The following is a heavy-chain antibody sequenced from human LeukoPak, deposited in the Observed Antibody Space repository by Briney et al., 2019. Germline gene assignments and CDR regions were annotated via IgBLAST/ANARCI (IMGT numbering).Heavy chain of an antibody. CDR2: IYTSGTT. V-gene: IGHV4-61*02. CDR3: ARNGDYGDYEY. CDR1: GASITSGSYY. D-gene: IGHD4-17*01. Sequence: SETLSLTCAVSGASITSGSYYWCWIRQPAGKGLEWIGRIYTSGTTNYTPSLKSRVTISADTSKNQFSLKLTSVTAADTAVYYCARNGDYGDYEYWGQGTLVTVSS. J-gene: IGHJ4*02.